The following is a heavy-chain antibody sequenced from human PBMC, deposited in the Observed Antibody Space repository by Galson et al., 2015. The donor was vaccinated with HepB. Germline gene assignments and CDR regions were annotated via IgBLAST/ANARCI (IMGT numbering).Heavy chain of an antibody. J-gene: IGHJ4*02. CDR3: ARVPLRNTVTTLIDY. CDR1: GSTFTGYY. V-gene: IGHV1-2*06. Sequence: SVKVSCKASGSTFTGYYMHWVRQAPGQGLEWMGRINPNSGGTNYAQKFQGRVTMTRDTSISTAYMELSRLRSDDTAVYYCARVPLRNTVTTLIDYWGQGTLVTVSS. CDR2: INPNSGGT. D-gene: IGHD4-17*01.